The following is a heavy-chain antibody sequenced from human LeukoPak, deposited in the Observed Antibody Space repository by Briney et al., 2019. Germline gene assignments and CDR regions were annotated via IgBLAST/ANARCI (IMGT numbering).Heavy chain of an antibody. J-gene: IGHJ4*02. V-gene: IGHV3-21*01. CDR2: ISTSSSYI. D-gene: IGHD1-1*01. CDR3: ARGTSDARYYFDY. CDR1: GFTFSSYT. Sequence: PGGSLRLSCAASGFTFSSYTMNWVRQAPGKGLEWVSFISTSSSYIYYADSVKGRFTISRDNAKNSLFLQMNSLRAEDTAVYYCARGTSDARYYFDYWGQGILVTVSS.